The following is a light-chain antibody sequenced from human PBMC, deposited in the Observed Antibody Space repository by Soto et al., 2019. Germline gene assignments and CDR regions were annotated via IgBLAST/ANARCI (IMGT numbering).Light chain of an antibody. CDR3: SSYTSSSTYV. Sequence: QSALTQPASVSGSPGQSITISCTGTSSDVGGYIYVSWYQQHPGKAPKLMIYEVTNRPSGVSNRFSGSKSGSTASLTISGLQADDEADYYCSSYTSSSTYVFGTGTKLTVL. CDR1: SSDVGGYIY. CDR2: EVT. V-gene: IGLV2-14*01. J-gene: IGLJ1*01.